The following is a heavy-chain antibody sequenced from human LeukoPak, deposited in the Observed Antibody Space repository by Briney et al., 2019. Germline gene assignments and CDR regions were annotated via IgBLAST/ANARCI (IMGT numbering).Heavy chain of an antibody. CDR1: GGSISSGDYY. V-gene: IGHV4-30-4*08. J-gene: IGHJ2*01. D-gene: IGHD1-26*01. CDR3: ARVGAGWGYFDL. Sequence: KPSQTLSLTCTVSGGSISSGDYYWSWIRQPPGKGLEWIGYIYYSGSTYYNPSLTSRVTMSVDTSKNQFSLKLSSVTAADTAVYYCARVGAGWGYFDLWGRGTLVTVSS. CDR2: IYYSGST.